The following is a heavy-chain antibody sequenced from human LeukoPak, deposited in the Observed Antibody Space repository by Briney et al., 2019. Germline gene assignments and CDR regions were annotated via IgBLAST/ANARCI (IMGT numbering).Heavy chain of an antibody. D-gene: IGHD6-13*01. J-gene: IGHJ1*01. Sequence: AVTVSFKASGGTFSIYAISWVRQAPGQGGEWVGGLIPLLGIANYAQKFQGRVTITADKSTSTAYMELGSLRSEDTAVYYCARDGAMIAVPGANWGQGTLVTVSS. CDR1: GGTFSIYA. CDR3: ARDGAMIAVPGAN. V-gene: IGHV1-69*04. CDR2: LIPLLGIA.